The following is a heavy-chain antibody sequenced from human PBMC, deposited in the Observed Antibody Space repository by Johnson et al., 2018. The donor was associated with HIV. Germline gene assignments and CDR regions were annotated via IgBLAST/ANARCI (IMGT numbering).Heavy chain of an antibody. CDR1: GFTFSSYG. CDR3: AKGRGYDYDALDF. CDR2: IWYDDSNE. V-gene: IGHV3-30*02. D-gene: IGHD5-12*01. J-gene: IGHJ3*01. Sequence: QVQLVESGGGVVQPGGSLRLSCAASGFTFSSYGMHWVRQAPGKGLEWVAFIWYDDSNEYYGESVKGRFTISRDNSKNTLYLQMHSLRAEDTAVYYCAKGRGYDYDALDFWGQGTMVTVCS.